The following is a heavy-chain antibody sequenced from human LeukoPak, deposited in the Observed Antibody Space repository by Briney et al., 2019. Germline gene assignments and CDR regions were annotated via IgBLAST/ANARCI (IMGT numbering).Heavy chain of an antibody. CDR3: ARGGLGGITAYSNYLFDY. J-gene: IGHJ4*02. V-gene: IGHV4-59*08. Sequence: SETLSLTCTVSGGSISNYYWSWIRQPPGEGLEWIGYIYYSGSTNYNPSLKSRVTISIDTSKNQFSLNLTSVTAADTAVYYCARGGLGGITAYSNYLFDYWGQGTLDTVSS. CDR2: IYYSGST. CDR1: GGSISNYY. D-gene: IGHD4-11*01.